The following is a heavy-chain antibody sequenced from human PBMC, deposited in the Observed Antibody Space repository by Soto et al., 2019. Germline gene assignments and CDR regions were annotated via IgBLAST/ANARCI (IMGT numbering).Heavy chain of an antibody. D-gene: IGHD3-10*01. Sequence: GRSLRLSCAASGFPFINYIMHWVRQATGKGLEWVAIILHDGNNKYYADSVKGRFTISRDNSKNTLYLQMNSLRTEDTAIYYCARDDEGGSYCDLGYWGQGTLVTVSS. CDR1: GFPFINYI. V-gene: IGHV3-30-3*01. J-gene: IGHJ4*02. CDR2: ILHDGNNK. CDR3: ARDDEGGSYCDLGY.